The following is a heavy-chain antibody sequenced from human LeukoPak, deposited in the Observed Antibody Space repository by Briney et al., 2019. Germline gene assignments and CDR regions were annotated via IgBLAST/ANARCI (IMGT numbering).Heavy chain of an antibody. V-gene: IGHV4-39*01. D-gene: IGHD6-19*01. Sequence: TSETLSLTCTVSGGSISSSSYYWGWIRQPPGKGLEWIGSIYYSGSTYYNPSLESRVTISVDTSKNQFSLKLSSVTAADTAVYYCARPVGGWLVHLTWFDPWGQGTLVTVSS. CDR3: ARPVGGWLVHLTWFDP. J-gene: IGHJ5*02. CDR1: GGSISSSSYY. CDR2: IYYSGST.